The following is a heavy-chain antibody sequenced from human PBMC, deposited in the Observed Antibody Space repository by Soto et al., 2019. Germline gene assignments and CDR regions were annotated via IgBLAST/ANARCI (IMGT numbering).Heavy chain of an antibody. D-gene: IGHD3-22*01. V-gene: IGHV4-59*02. CDR3: ARSYYDTTGFAVDP. CDR2: MYFVGFF. CDR1: GASVSTGY. J-gene: IGHJ5*02. Sequence: QMQLQESGPRLVKPSETLSLTCTVSGASVSTGYWSWIRQPPGKGLEWIAFMYFVGFFNYNPSLTSRVTISVETSKNQFSMKVTSVTAADTAVYYCARSYYDTTGFAVDPWGQGTLVTVSS.